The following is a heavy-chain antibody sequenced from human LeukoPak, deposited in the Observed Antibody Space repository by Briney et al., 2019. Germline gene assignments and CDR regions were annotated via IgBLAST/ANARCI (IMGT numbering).Heavy chain of an antibody. CDR1: GFTFSSYW. CDR2: INTDGSST. Sequence: GGSLRLSCAASGFTFSSYWMHWVRQAPGKGLVWVSRINTDGSSTSYADSVKGRFTISRDNSKSTVYLQMNSLRVEDTAVYYCTRDHITSWQIDFWGQGTMVTVSS. V-gene: IGHV3-74*01. CDR3: TRDHITSWQIDF. J-gene: IGHJ4*02. D-gene: IGHD2-2*01.